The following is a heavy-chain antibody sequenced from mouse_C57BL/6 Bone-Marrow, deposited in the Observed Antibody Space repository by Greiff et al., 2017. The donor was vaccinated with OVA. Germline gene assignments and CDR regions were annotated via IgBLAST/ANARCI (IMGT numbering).Heavy chain of an antibody. D-gene: IGHD2-4*01. V-gene: IGHV1-80*01. Sequence: QVQLQQSGAELVKPGASVKISCKASGYAFSSYWMNWVKQRPGKGLEWIGQIYPGDGDTNYNGKFKGKATLTADKSSSTAYMQLSSLTSEDSAVYFCARELYDYDALAYWGQGTLVTVSA. CDR1: GYAFSSYW. CDR2: IYPGDGDT. J-gene: IGHJ3*01. CDR3: ARELYDYDALAY.